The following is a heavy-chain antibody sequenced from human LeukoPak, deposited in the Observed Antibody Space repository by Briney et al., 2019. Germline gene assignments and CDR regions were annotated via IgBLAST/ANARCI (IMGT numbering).Heavy chain of an antibody. CDR3: ARGGYYGSGNDFGFDP. CDR1: GGSISSSSYY. D-gene: IGHD3-10*01. Sequence: ASETLSLTCTVSGGSISSSSYYWGWIRQPPGKGLEWIGSIYYSGSTYYNPSLKSRVTISVDTSKNQFSLKLTSVTAADTAVYFCARGGYYGSGNDFGFDPWGQGTLVTVSS. J-gene: IGHJ5*02. V-gene: IGHV4-39*07. CDR2: IYYSGST.